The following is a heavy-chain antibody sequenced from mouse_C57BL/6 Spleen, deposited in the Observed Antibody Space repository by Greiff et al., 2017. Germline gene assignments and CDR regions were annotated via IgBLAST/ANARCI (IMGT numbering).Heavy chain of an antibody. J-gene: IGHJ4*01. CDR2: IYPSDSET. CDR1: GYTFTSYW. V-gene: IGHV1-61*01. CDR3: ARSDDRNYRGAMDY. Sequence: VQLQQPGAELVRPGSSVKLSCKASGYTFTSYWMDWVKQRPGQGLEWIGNIYPSDSETHYNQKFKDKATLTVDKSSSTAYMQLCSLTSEDSAVYDGARSDDRNYRGAMDYWGQGNSVTVSS. D-gene: IGHD2-5*01.